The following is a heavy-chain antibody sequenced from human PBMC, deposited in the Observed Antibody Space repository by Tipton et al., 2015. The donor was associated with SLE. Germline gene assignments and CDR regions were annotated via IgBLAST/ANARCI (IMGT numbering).Heavy chain of an antibody. CDR3: ARGGGDGYNNLYSYYGMDV. J-gene: IGHJ6*02. CDR2: ISYDGSNK. V-gene: IGHV3-30-3*01. CDR1: GFTFSSYA. D-gene: IGHD5-24*01. Sequence: QVQLVQSGGGVVQPGRSLRLSCAASGFTFSSYAMHWVRQAPGKGLEWVAVISYDGSNKYYADSVKGRFTISRDNSKNTLYLQMNSLRAEDTAVYYCARGGGDGYNNLYSYYGMDVWGQGTTVTVSS.